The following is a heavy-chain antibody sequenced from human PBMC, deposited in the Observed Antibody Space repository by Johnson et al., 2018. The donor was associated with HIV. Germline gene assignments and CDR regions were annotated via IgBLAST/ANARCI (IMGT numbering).Heavy chain of an antibody. J-gene: IGHJ3*02. CDR2: IYSGGST. CDR3: VTLVVAPPFDI. CDR1: GFTVSSNY. Sequence: VLLVESGGGVVQPGRSLRLSCAASGFTVSSNYMSWVRQAPGKGLEWVSVIYSGGSTYYADSVKGRFTISRDNSKNTLYLQMNSLRAEDTAVYYCVTLVVAPPFDIWGQGTMVTVSS. V-gene: IGHV3-66*01. D-gene: IGHD2-15*01.